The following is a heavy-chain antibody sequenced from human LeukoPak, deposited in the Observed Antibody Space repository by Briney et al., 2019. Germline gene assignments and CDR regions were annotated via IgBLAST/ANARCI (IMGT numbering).Heavy chain of an antibody. CDR3: ARAVRGDGYNPHWFDP. V-gene: IGHV1-69*01. CDR1: GGTFSSYA. CDR2: IIPIFGTA. Sequence: GASVKVSCKASGGTFSSYAISWVRQAPGQGLEWMGGIIPIFGTANYAQKFQGRVTITADESTSTAYMELSSPRSEDTAVYYCARAVRGDGYNPHWFDPWGQGTLVTVSS. D-gene: IGHD5-24*01. J-gene: IGHJ5*02.